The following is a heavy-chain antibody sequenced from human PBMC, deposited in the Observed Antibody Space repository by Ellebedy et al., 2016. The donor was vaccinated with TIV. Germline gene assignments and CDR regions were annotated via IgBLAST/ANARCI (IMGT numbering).Heavy chain of an antibody. Sequence: ASVKVSXXASGYTFTGYYMHWVRQAPGQGLEWMGWIIPNSGGTNYAQKFQGRVTVTRDTSISTAYMELSRLRSDDTAVYYCARDNAYDPAFDLWGRGTLVTVSS. J-gene: IGHJ2*01. CDR3: ARDNAYDPAFDL. CDR1: GYTFTGYY. CDR2: IIPNSGGT. D-gene: IGHD1-1*01. V-gene: IGHV1-2*02.